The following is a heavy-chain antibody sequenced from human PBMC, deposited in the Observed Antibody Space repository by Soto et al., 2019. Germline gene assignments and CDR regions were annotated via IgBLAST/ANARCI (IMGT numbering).Heavy chain of an antibody. V-gene: IGHV1-69*06. CDR1: GGTFSSYA. J-gene: IGHJ6*02. Sequence: QVQLVQSGAEVKKPGSSVKVSCKASGGTFSSYAISWVRQAPGQGLEWMGGIIPIFGTANYAQKFQGRVTITADKSTSTAYMELSRLRSEDTAVYYCARDLRPGSRSIAARYYGMDVWGQGTTVTVSS. CDR2: IIPIFGTA. D-gene: IGHD6-6*01. CDR3: ARDLRPGSRSIAARYYGMDV.